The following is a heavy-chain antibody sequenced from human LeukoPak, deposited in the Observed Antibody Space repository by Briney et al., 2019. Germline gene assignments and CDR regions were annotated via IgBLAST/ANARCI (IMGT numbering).Heavy chain of an antibody. CDR1: GGSISSSSYF. Sequence: SETLSLTCTVSGGSISSSSYFWGWIRQPPGKGLEWIGEINHSGSTNYNPSLKGRVTISVDTSKNQFSLKLSSVTAADTAVYYCASRRDGYNRFDYWGQGTLVTVSS. D-gene: IGHD5-24*01. CDR2: INHSGST. J-gene: IGHJ4*02. CDR3: ASRRDGYNRFDY. V-gene: IGHV4-39*07.